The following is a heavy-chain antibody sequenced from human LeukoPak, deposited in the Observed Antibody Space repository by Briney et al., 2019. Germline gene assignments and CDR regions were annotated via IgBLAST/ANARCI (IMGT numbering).Heavy chain of an antibody. Sequence: GGSLRLSCAASGFTVSSNYMSWVRQAPGKGLEWVSVIYSGGSTYYADSVKGRFTISRDNSKNTLYLQMNGLRAEDTAVYYCARTTSFLYYFDYWGQGTLVTVSS. CDR2: IYSGGST. CDR3: ARTTSFLYYFDY. V-gene: IGHV3-53*01. CDR1: GFTVSSNY. J-gene: IGHJ4*02. D-gene: IGHD2/OR15-2a*01.